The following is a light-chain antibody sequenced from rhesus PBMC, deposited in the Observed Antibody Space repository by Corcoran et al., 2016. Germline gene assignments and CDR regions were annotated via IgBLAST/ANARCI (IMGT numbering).Light chain of an antibody. J-gene: IGKJ1*01. Sequence: DIQMTQSPSSLSASVGDTVTITCQASQGISKYLAWYQQKPGKAPKLLIYDASTLQSGVPSRFSGSGSGTKITLPFSSLQPEDFATYYCQQHNSYPPTFGQGTKVEIK. V-gene: IGKV1-25*01. CDR3: QQHNSYPPT. CDR1: QGISKY. CDR2: DAS.